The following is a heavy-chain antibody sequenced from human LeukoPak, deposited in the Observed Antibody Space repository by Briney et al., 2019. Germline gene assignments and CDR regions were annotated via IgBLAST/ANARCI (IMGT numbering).Heavy chain of an antibody. D-gene: IGHD2-15*01. J-gene: IGHJ6*02. Sequence: GGSQRLSCTVSGFTFDDYAMHWVRHTPGKGLEWVSGITWNRDKIGYGDSVKGRFTISRDNVKNVLYLQMNSLRPEDTALYYCAKDLGSAITSALVLDVWGQGTTVIVS. CDR2: ITWNRDKI. V-gene: IGHV3-9*01. CDR3: AKDLGSAITSALVLDV. CDR1: GFTFDDYA.